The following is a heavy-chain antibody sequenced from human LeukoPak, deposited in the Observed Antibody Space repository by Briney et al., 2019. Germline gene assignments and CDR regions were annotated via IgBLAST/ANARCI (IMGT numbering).Heavy chain of an antibody. V-gene: IGHV1-69*13. CDR1: GGTFSSYA. CDR3: ARYYIEGRCFDY. D-gene: IGHD3-10*01. CDR2: IIPIFGTA. Sequence: SVKVSCKASGGTFSSYAISWVRQAPGRGLEWMGGIIPIFGTANYAQKFQGRVTITADESTSTAYMELSRLRSDDTAMYYCARYYIEGRCFDYWGQGTLVTVSS. J-gene: IGHJ4*02.